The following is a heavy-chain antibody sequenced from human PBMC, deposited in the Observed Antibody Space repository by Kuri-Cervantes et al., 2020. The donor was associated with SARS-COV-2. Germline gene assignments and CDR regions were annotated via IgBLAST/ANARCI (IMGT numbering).Heavy chain of an antibody. D-gene: IGHD6-19*01. CDR3: ARSRYSSGWYSIAHDY. CDR1: GFTFSSYS. J-gene: IGHJ4*02. CDR2: TPGDGGVI. V-gene: IGHV3-21*01. Sequence: GGSLRLSCAASGFTFSSYSMNWVRQAPGKGLEWVSTTPGDGGVIYYADSVKGRFTISRDNAKNSLYLQMNSLRAEDTAVYYCARSRYSSGWYSIAHDYWGQGTLVTVSS.